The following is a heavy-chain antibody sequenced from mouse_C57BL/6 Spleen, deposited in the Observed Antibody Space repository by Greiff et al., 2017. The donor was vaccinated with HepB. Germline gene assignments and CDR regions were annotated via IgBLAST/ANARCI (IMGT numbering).Heavy chain of an antibody. CDR3: AAYGKNAMDY. J-gene: IGHJ4*01. CDR2: ISYDGSN. Sequence: EVKLVESGPGLVKPSQSLSLTCSVTGYSITSGYYWNWIRQFPGNKLEWMGYISYDGSNNYNPSLKNRISITRDTSKNQFFLKLNSVTTEDTATYYCAAYGKNAMDYWGQGTSVTVSS. CDR1: GYSITSGYY. D-gene: IGHD2-1*01. V-gene: IGHV3-6*01.